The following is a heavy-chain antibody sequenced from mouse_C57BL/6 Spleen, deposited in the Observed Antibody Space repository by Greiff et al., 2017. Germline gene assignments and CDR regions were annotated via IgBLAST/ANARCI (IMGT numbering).Heavy chain of an antibody. CDR1: GYSITSGYY. J-gene: IGHJ1*03. V-gene: IGHV3-6*01. Sequence: EVKLVESGPGLVKPSQSLSLTCSVTGYSITSGYYWNWIRQFPGNKLEWMGYISYDGSNNYNPSLKNRISITRDTSKNQFFLKLNSVTTEDTATYYCARVYGSWDWYFDVWGTGTTVTVSS. CDR3: ARVYGSWDWYFDV. D-gene: IGHD1-1*01. CDR2: ISYDGSN.